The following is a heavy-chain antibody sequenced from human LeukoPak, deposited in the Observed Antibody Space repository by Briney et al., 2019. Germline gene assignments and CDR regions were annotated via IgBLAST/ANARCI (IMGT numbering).Heavy chain of an antibody. V-gene: IGHV1-69*04. J-gene: IGHJ5*02. CDR1: GGTFSSYT. Sequence: SVKVSCKASGGTFSSYTISWVRQAPGQGLEWMGRIIPILGIANYAQKFKGRVTLTADKSTSTAYMELSSLRSEDTAVYYCAREKDSYGLESNWFDPWGQGTLVTVSS. CDR2: IIPILGIA. D-gene: IGHD5-18*01. CDR3: AREKDSYGLESNWFDP.